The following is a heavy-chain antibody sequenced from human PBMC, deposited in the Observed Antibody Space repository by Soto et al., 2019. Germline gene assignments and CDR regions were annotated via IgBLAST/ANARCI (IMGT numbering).Heavy chain of an antibody. V-gene: IGHV6-1*01. CDR3: GGMQEGALAH. CDR1: GDSVSSNSAA. Sequence: PSQTLSLTCAISGDSVSSNSAAWNWVRQSPSRGLEWLGRTYYWSKWYNEYAVSVKSRITIKPDTSKHHFSLQLNSVIPEDTAVYYCGGMQEGALAHWGQGALVTVSS. J-gene: IGHJ5*02. CDR2: TYYWSKWYN. D-gene: IGHD1-26*01.